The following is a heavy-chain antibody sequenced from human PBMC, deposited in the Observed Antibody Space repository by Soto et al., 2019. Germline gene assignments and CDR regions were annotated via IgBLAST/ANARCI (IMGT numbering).Heavy chain of an antibody. D-gene: IGHD3-22*01. CDR2: IYTSGST. Sequence: SETLSLTCTVSGGSISSCGYYWSWIRQHPVKGLEWIGRIYTSGSTNYNPSLKSRVTMSVDTSKNQFSLKLSSVTAADTAVYYCARSRLYSSGYPTRYDYWGQGTLVTVSS. CDR3: ARSRLYSSGYPTRYDY. CDR1: GGSISSCGYY. J-gene: IGHJ4*02. V-gene: IGHV4-61*08.